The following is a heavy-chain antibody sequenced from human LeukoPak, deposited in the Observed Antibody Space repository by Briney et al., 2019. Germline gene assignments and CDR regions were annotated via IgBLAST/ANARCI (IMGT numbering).Heavy chain of an antibody. D-gene: IGHD1-14*01. Sequence: SETLSLTCTVSGVSISSGSYYWSWIRQPAGKGREWIGRIYTSGSTNYNPSLKSRVTISLDTSKNQFSLKLSSVTAADTAVYYCARNNPANRGYYYYMDVWGKGTTVTVSS. J-gene: IGHJ6*03. CDR2: IYTSGST. CDR1: GVSISSGSYY. V-gene: IGHV4-61*02. CDR3: ARNNPANRGYYYYMDV.